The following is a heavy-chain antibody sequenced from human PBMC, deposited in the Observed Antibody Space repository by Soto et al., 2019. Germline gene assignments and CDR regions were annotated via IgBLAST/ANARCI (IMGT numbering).Heavy chain of an antibody. V-gene: IGHV1-18*04. CDR1: GYSFTTYG. D-gene: IGHD3-10*01. CDR3: ARVSGSWVTDV. Sequence: QVQLVQSGAEVKKPGASVKVSCKSSGYSFTTYGITWVRLAPGQGPEWMGWINAYNGNTNYAQKFQGRVTMTTDTSTSTAHMELRSLRSDDTAVYYCARVSGSWVTDVWGQGTTVTVSS. J-gene: IGHJ6*02. CDR2: INAYNGNT.